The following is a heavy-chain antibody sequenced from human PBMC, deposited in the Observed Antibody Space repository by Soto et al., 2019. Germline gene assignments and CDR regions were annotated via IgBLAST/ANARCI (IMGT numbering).Heavy chain of an antibody. D-gene: IGHD3-10*01. Sequence: GGSLRLSFAASGFTFSSYSMNGVRQAPGKGLEWVSSISSSSSYIYYADSVKGRFTISRDNAKNSLYLQMNSLRAEDTAVYYCERAPWFGELFPFDYWGQGTLVTVSS. CDR1: GFTFSSYS. CDR3: ERAPWFGELFPFDY. J-gene: IGHJ4*02. CDR2: ISSSSSYI. V-gene: IGHV3-21*01.